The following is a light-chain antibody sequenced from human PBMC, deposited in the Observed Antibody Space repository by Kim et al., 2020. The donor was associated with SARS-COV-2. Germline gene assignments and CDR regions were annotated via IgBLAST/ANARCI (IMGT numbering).Light chain of an antibody. J-gene: IGLJ2*01. V-gene: IGLV3-25*03. CDR2: KDT. CDR1: ALPQQY. Sequence: VSPGQTARITCSGDALPQQYAYWYQQKPGRAPVLVIYKDTERPSGIPERFSGSSSGTTVTLTISGVQAEDEADYYCQSADSIGTVVFGGGTQLTVL. CDR3: QSADSIGTVV.